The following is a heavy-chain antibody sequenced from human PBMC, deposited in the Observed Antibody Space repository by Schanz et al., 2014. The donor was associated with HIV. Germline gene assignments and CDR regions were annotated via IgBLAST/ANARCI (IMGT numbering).Heavy chain of an antibody. CDR1: GGSFSGYV. Sequence: QVRLQQWGAGLLKPSETLSLTCAVYGGSFSGYVWSWIRQPPGKGLEWIGEINHSGIPNYNPSLEGGVTISVATSKNHFSLKVISVTAADTAVYFCVRDGGRGGGQRQLFGYWGQGTLVTVSS. V-gene: IGHV4-34*01. J-gene: IGHJ4*02. D-gene: IGHD2-2*01. CDR2: INHSGIP. CDR3: VRDGGRGGGQRQLFGY.